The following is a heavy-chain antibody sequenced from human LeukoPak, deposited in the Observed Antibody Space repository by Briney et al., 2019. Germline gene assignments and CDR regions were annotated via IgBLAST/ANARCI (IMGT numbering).Heavy chain of an antibody. CDR2: IYYSGST. CDR3: ARSGPWGAFDI. Sequence: SETLFLTCTVSGDSIRSYYWSWIRQSPGKGLEWIGYIYYSGSTNYNPSLKSRITISVDRSKNQFSLKLSSVTAADTAVYYCARSGPWGAFDIWGQGTMVTVSS. D-gene: IGHD7-27*01. CDR1: GDSIRSYY. J-gene: IGHJ3*02. V-gene: IGHV4-59*01.